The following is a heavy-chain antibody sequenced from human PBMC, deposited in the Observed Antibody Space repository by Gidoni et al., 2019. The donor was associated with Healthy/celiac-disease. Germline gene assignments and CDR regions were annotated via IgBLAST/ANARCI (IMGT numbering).Heavy chain of an antibody. D-gene: IGHD2-2*01. CDR1: GYSFTSYW. V-gene: IGHV5-51*01. J-gene: IGHJ6*02. CDR3: ARSGSDCSSTSCYSYYYYYYGMDV. CDR2: IYPGDSDT. Sequence: EVQLVQSGAEVKKPGESLKISCKVSGYSFTSYWIGWVRQLPGKGLEWMGIIYPGDSDTRYSPSFQGQVTISADKSISTAYLQWSSLKASDTAMYYCARSGSDCSSTSCYSYYYYYYGMDVWGQGTTVTVSS.